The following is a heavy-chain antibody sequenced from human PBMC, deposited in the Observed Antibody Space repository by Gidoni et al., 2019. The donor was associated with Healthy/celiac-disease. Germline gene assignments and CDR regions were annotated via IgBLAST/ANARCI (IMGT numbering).Heavy chain of an antibody. V-gene: IGHV3-15*01. CDR1: GFTFSNAW. CDR3: TSNQRSVWFGELFSDPDYYYGMDV. J-gene: IGHJ6*02. Sequence: EVQLVESGGGLVKPGGSLRLSCAASGFTFSNAWMSWVRQAPGKGLEWVGRIKSKTDGGTTDYAAPVKGRFTISRDDSKNTLYLQMNSLKTEDTAVYYCTSNQRSVWFGELFSDPDYYYGMDVWGQGTTVTVSS. CDR2: IKSKTDGGTT. D-gene: IGHD3-10*01.